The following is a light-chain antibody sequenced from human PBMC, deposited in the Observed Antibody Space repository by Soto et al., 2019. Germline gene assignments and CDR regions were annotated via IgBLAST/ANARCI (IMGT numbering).Light chain of an antibody. V-gene: IGKV3D-15*01. CDR1: QSVRSN. CDR3: QQYNNWPAIT. CDR2: GAF. Sequence: VVMTQSPSTLSVSPWERATLSFRASQSVRSNLAWYQQQPGQAPRRLIYGAFNRVSGIPATFSGSGSGTEFTLTISSLQSEDFAVYYCQQYNNWPAITFGQGTRLEIK. J-gene: IGKJ5*01.